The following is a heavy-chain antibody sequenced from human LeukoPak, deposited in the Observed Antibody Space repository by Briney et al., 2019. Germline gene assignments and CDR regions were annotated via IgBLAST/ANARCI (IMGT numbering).Heavy chain of an antibody. CDR1: GGSISSYY. CDR2: IYYSGST. Sequence: PSETLSLTCTVSGGSISSYYWSWIRQPPGKGLEWIGYIYYSGSTNYNPSLKSRVTISVDTSKNQFSLKLSSVTAADTAVYYCASLWATVTTDFDYWGQGTLVTASS. D-gene: IGHD4-17*01. V-gene: IGHV4-59*01. J-gene: IGHJ4*02. CDR3: ASLWATVTTDFDY.